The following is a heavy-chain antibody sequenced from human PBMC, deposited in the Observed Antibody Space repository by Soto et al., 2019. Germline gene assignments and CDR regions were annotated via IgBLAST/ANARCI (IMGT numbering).Heavy chain of an antibody. CDR2: IIPLFGTP. CDR3: AREGTSIVGTTYDYYYGLDV. Sequence: QVQLVQSGAEVKKPGSSVKVSCKASGGTFNTYGITWVRQALGQELEWMGVIIPLFGTPTYAQNFQGRISITADESSSTAYMELSSLRSDDTAVYYCAREGTSIVGTTYDYYYGLDVWGQGTTVTVSS. D-gene: IGHD1-26*01. V-gene: IGHV1-69*01. CDR1: GGTFNTYG. J-gene: IGHJ6*02.